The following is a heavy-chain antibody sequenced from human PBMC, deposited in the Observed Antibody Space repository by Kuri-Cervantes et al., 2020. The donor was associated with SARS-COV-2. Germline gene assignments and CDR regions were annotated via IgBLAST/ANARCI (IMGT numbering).Heavy chain of an antibody. D-gene: IGHD3-16*01. V-gene: IGHV3-30*03. CDR3: ARNGLGPLGGNMDV. CDR1: GGSFSGYY. J-gene: IGHJ6*03. Sequence: LSLTCAVYGGSFSGYYWSWIRQPPGKGLEWVAVISYDGSNKYYADSVKGRFTISRDNSKNTLYLQMNSLRAEDTAVYHCARNGLGPLGGNMDVWGKGTTVTVSS. CDR2: ISYDGSNK.